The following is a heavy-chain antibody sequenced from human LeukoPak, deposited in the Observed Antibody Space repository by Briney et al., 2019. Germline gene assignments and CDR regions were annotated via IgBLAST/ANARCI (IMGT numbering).Heavy chain of an antibody. CDR1: GGSISSSSYY. Sequence: SETLSLTCTVSGGSISSSSYYWGWIRQPPGKGLEWIGSIYYSGSTYYNPSLKSRVTISVDTSKNQFSLKLSSVTAADTAVYYCAGDPVPGYCSSTSCLQHDAFDIWGQGTMVTVSS. J-gene: IGHJ3*02. V-gene: IGHV4-39*07. D-gene: IGHD2-2*01. CDR2: IYYSGST. CDR3: AGDPVPGYCSSTSCLQHDAFDI.